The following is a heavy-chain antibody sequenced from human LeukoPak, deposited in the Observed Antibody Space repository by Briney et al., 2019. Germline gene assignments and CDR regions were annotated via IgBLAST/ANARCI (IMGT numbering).Heavy chain of an antibody. CDR3: ARGPHDTAYYFDP. D-gene: IGHD5-18*01. Sequence: ASVKVSCKASGFSFTGYFMHWVRQAPGQGPEGMGRIDPNSGGTNYALKFQGRVTMTRDTPITTAYMDLSRLRSDDTAVYYCARGPHDTAYYFDPWGQGTLVTVSS. CDR1: GFSFTGYF. V-gene: IGHV1-2*06. J-gene: IGHJ4*02. CDR2: IDPNSGGT.